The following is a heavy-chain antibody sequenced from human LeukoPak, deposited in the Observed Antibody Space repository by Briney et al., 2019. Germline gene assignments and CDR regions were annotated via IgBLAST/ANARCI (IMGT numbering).Heavy chain of an antibody. CDR2: INPNSGGT. CDR1: GYTFTGYY. J-gene: IGHJ4*02. Sequence: ASVKVSCKASGYTFTGYYMHWVRQAPGQGLEWMGRINPNSGGTNYAQKFQGRVTITRDTSISTASMELSRLRSDDTAGYYWASAGLLAGLFDYWGQGTLVIVSS. D-gene: IGHD3-9*01. CDR3: ASAGLLAGLFDY. V-gene: IGHV1-2*06.